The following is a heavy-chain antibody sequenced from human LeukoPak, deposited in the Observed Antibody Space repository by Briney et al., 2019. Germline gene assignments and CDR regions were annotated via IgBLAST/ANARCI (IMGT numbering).Heavy chain of an antibody. Sequence: GGSLRLSCAASGFTFSNYEMNWVRRAPGKGLEWVSYISSSGSTIYYTDSVKGRFTISRDNAKNSLYLQMNTLRAEDTAVYYCAREDYDSNDYWGQGTLVTVSS. J-gene: IGHJ4*02. V-gene: IGHV3-48*03. D-gene: IGHD3-22*01. CDR1: GFTFSNYE. CDR3: AREDYDSNDY. CDR2: ISSSGSTI.